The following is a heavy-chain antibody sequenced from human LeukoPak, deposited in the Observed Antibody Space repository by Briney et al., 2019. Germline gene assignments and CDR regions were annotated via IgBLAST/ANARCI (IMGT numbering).Heavy chain of an antibody. J-gene: IGHJ3*02. CDR1: GGSISSYY. Sequence: SETLSLTCTVSGGSISSYYWSWIRQPPGKGLEWIGYIYYSGSTNYNPSLKSRVTISVDTSKNQFSLKLSSVTAADTAVYYCATTQYYDILTGFQGDAFDIWGQGTIVTVSS. CDR2: IYYSGST. D-gene: IGHD3-9*01. CDR3: ATTQYYDILTGFQGDAFDI. V-gene: IGHV4-59*01.